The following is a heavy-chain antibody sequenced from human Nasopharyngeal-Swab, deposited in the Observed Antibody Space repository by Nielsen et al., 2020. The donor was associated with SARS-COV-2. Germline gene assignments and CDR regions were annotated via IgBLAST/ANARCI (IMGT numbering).Heavy chain of an antibody. D-gene: IGHD1-1*01. V-gene: IGHV3-53*01. J-gene: IGHJ3*02. Sequence: GGSLRLSCAASGFTVSSNYMSWVRQAPGKGLEWVSVIYSGGSTYYADSVKGRFTISRDNSKNTLYLQMNSLRAEDTAVYYCASSQAYNWNDSDAFDIWGQGTMVTVSS. CDR1: GFTVSSNY. CDR2: IYSGGST. CDR3: ASSQAYNWNDSDAFDI.